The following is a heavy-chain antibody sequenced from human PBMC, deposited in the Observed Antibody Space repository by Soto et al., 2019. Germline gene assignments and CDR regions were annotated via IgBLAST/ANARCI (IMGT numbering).Heavy chain of an antibody. CDR2: ISYDGSDQ. D-gene: IGHD3-10*01. CDR3: AKDTGADY. Sequence: QVQLVESGGGVVQPGRSLRLSCAASGFTFSSYGMYWVRQAPGKGLEWVARISYDGSDQFYGDSVKGRFTISRDNSKNNLYVQMNSLRREDTAVYYCAKDTGADYWGQGTVVTVSA. J-gene: IGHJ4*02. CDR1: GFTFSSYG. V-gene: IGHV3-30*18.